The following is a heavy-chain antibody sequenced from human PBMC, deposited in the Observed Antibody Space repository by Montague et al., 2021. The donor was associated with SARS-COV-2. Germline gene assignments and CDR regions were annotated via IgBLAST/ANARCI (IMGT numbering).Heavy chain of an antibody. CDR3: AREGRGYCSSTSCQSALDI. D-gene: IGHD2-2*01. CDR1: GGSISSYY. CDR2: MYYSGST. Sequence: SETLSLTCTVSGGSISSYYWSWIRQPPGKGLEWIGNMYYSGSTNXXPSLKGRVTISVDTSKNQFSLKLSSMTAADTAVYYCAREGRGYCSSTSCQSALDIWGQGTMVTVSS. J-gene: IGHJ3*02. V-gene: IGHV4-59*01.